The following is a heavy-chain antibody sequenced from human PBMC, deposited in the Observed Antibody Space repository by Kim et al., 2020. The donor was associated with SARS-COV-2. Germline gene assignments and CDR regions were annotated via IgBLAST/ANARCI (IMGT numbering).Heavy chain of an antibody. D-gene: IGHD3-16*01. Sequence: SETLSLTCTVYGGSFSGYYWSWIRQPPGKGLEWIGEINHSGSTNYNPSLKSRVTISVDTSKNQFSLKLSSVTAADTAVYYCATGIRGGSQVTSNFYFDLWGHGTPVTVSS. J-gene: IGHJ2*01. CDR2: INHSGST. CDR1: GGSFSGYY. V-gene: IGHV4-34*01. CDR3: ATGIRGGSQVTSNFYFDL.